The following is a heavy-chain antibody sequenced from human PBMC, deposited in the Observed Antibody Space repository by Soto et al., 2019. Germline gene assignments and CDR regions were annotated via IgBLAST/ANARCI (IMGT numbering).Heavy chain of an antibody. CDR3: ARDRWSSGWGGWFDP. D-gene: IGHD6-19*01. Sequence: QVQLQESGPGLVKPSQTLSLTCTVSGGSISSGGYYWSWIRQHPGKGLEWIGYIYYSGSTYYNPSLKSRVTISVDTSKHQFSLKLSSVTAADTAVYYCARDRWSSGWGGWFDPWGQGTLVTVSS. CDR2: IYYSGST. V-gene: IGHV4-31*03. CDR1: GGSISSGGYY. J-gene: IGHJ5*02.